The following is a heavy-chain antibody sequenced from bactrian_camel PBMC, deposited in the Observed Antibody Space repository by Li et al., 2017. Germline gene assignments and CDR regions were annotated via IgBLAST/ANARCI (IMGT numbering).Heavy chain of an antibody. J-gene: IGHJ7*01. Sequence: HVQLVESGGGSVQAGESLTLSCTISGLNFGDSDKGWYRQAPGNVCELVSSISSDGSTDYVDSVKGRFTISQDNVKNTVYLQMNSLKSEDTGVYYCAVRLPTTPAYGPSWGEEGETRDCRINDVYGMHFWCKGTQVTVS. CDR2: ISSDGST. CDR1: GLNFGDSD. V-gene: IGHV3S55*01. D-gene: IGHD4*01.